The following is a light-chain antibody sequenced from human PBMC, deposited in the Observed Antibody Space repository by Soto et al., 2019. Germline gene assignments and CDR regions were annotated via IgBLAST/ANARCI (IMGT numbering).Light chain of an antibody. Sequence: QSVLTQPPSVSEAPRQRVTISCSGSSSNIGNNAVNWYQQLPGKAPKLLIYYDDLLPSGVSDRFSGSKSGTSASLAISGLQSEDEADYCCAAWDDSLNGRYVFGTGTKVTVL. J-gene: IGLJ1*01. CDR3: AAWDDSLNGRYV. V-gene: IGLV1-36*01. CDR2: YDD. CDR1: SSNIGNNA.